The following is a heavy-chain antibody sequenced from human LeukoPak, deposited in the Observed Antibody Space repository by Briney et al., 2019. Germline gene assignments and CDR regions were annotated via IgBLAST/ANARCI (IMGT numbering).Heavy chain of an antibody. Sequence: GGSLRLSCAASGFTFSDYYMSWIRQAPGKGLEWVSYISSSGSTIYYADSVEGRFTISRDNAKNSLYLQMNRLRAEDTAVYYGAAVVTIEAYYYCYMDVWGKGTTVTVSS. CDR3: AAVVTIEAYYYCYMDV. CDR1: GFTFSDYY. D-gene: IGHD4-17*01. CDR2: ISSSGSTI. J-gene: IGHJ6*03. V-gene: IGHV3-11*04.